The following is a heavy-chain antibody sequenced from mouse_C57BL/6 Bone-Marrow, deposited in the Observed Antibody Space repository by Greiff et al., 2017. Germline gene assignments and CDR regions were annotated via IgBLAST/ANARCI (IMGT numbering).Heavy chain of an antibody. D-gene: IGHD1-1*01. J-gene: IGHJ4*01. CDR3: ARGTHYYGSTYYAMDY. Sequence: VKLQQPGAELVRPGSSVKLSCKASGYTFTSYWMHWVKQRPIQGLEWIGNIDPSDSETPYNQKFKDKATLTVDKSSSTAYMQLSSLTSEDSAVYYCARGTHYYGSTYYAMDYWGQGTSVTVSS. CDR2: IDPSDSET. V-gene: IGHV1-52*01. CDR1: GYTFTSYW.